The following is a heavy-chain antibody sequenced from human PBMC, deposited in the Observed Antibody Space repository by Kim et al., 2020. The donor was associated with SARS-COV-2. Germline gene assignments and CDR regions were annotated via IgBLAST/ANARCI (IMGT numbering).Heavy chain of an antibody. CDR2: ISAYNGNT. V-gene: IGHV1-18*01. D-gene: IGHD3-22*01. J-gene: IGHJ4*02. Sequence: ASVKVSCKASGYTFTSYGISWVRQAPGQGLEWMGWISAYNGNTNYAQKLQGRVTMTTDTSTSTAYMELRSLRSDDTAVYYCARDWEYDSSGYWDYWGQGTLVTVSS. CDR3: ARDWEYDSSGYWDY. CDR1: GYTFTSYG.